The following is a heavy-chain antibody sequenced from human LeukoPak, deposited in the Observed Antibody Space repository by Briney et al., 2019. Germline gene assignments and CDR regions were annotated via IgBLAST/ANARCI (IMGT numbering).Heavy chain of an antibody. CDR1: GGSISSSSYY. V-gene: IGHV4-39*01. CDR2: IYYSGST. D-gene: IGHD4-23*01. J-gene: IGHJ4*02. CDR3: ARLRWRYFDY. Sequence: PSETLSLTCTVSGGSISSSSYYWGWIRQPPGKGLEWIGGIYYSGSTYYNPSLKSRVTISVDTSKNQFSLKLSSVTAADTAVYYCARLRWRYFDYWGQGTLVTVSS.